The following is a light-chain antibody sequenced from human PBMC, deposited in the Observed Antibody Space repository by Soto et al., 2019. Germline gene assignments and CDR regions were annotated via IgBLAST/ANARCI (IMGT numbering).Light chain of an antibody. Sequence: IHMTQSPSTLSASVGDRVSITCLASQSISSWLAWYQQKPGKAPKLLIYKASSLESGVPSRFSGSGSGTEFTLTISSLQPDDFATYYCQQYNSYWTWTFGQGTKVDIK. CDR3: QQYNSYWTWT. V-gene: IGKV1-5*03. CDR2: KAS. CDR1: QSISSW. J-gene: IGKJ1*01.